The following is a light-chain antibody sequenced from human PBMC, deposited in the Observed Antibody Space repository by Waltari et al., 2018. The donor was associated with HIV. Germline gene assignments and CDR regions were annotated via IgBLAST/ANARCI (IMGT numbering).Light chain of an antibody. CDR2: WAS. V-gene: IGKV4-1*01. CDR3: QQYYNTPYT. CDR1: QRLLYSSNSKNY. J-gene: IGKJ2*01. Sequence: DTVMTQSPASLIVSLGERATINCKSSQRLLYSSNSKNYLAWYQHKAGQPPKLLIYWASTRESGVPDRFSGSGSGTDFTLTISSLQAEDVAVYYCQQYYNTPYTFGQGTTLEI.